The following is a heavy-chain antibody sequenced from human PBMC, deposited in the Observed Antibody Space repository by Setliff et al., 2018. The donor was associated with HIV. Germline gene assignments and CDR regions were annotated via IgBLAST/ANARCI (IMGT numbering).Heavy chain of an antibody. CDR3: AKGFYYDTGDGRVRAFDI. CDR2: IAGNAINT. Sequence: GGSLRLSCAASGYTFNDYATSWVRQAPGKGLEWVSTIAGNAINTYHADSVKGRFTISRDNSKNTLSLQMSSLRAEDTAVYFCAKGFYYDTGDGRVRAFDIRGQGTMVTVSS. V-gene: IGHV3-23*01. CDR1: GYTFNDYA. J-gene: IGHJ3*02. D-gene: IGHD3-22*01.